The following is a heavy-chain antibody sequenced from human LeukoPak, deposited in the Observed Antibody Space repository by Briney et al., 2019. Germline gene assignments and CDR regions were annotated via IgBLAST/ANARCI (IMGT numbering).Heavy chain of an antibody. CDR2: ISYDGSNK. CDR3: AKDQCSSTSCYVFDY. V-gene: IGHV3-30*18. J-gene: IGHJ4*02. D-gene: IGHD2-2*01. CDR1: GFTSSSYG. Sequence: GRSLRLSCAASGFTSSSYGMHWVRQAPGKGLEWVAVISYDGSNKYYADSVKGRFTISRDNSKNTLYLQMNSLRAEDTAVYYCAKDQCSSTSCYVFDYWGQGTLVTVSS.